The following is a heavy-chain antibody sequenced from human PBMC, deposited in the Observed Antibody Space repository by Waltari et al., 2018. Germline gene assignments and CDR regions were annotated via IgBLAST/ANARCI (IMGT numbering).Heavy chain of an antibody. D-gene: IGHD4-17*01. J-gene: IGHJ4*02. CDR2: IGVTSHDS. CDR1: GFTFSRYS. CDR3: AGGSATAVTTRGPTDY. V-gene: IGHV3-21*01. Sequence: EVQEVESGGGLVKPGGSLRLTCTASGFTFSRYSMYWVRQAPGKVLERVSSIGVTSHDSYYSGSVRGRFTISRDNPKHSLYLQMNSLSAEDTAVDSCAGGSATAVTTRGPTDYWGQGTLVTVSS.